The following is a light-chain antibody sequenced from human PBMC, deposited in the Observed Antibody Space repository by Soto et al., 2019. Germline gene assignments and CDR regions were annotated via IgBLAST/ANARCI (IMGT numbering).Light chain of an antibody. CDR1: QGINND. CDR2: EAS. Sequence: DIQMTQSPSSLSASVGDRVTISCRASQGINNDLGWYQQKPGKAPKRLIYEASTLQSGVPSRFSGSGSGTEFTLTISSLQPEDFATYYCRQHNDYPRTFGGGTQVAIK. V-gene: IGKV1-17*01. CDR3: RQHNDYPRT. J-gene: IGKJ4*01.